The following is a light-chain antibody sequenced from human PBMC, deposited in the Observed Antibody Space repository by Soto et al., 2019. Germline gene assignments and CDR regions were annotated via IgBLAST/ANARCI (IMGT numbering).Light chain of an antibody. Sequence: IQLTQSPSSLSSSVGDRVTITCRASQGISSYLAWYQQKPGKAPKLLISAASTLQSGVPSGFSGSGSGTDFTLTISSLQPEDFATYFCQQSYITPAGFGGGTKVDIK. CDR3: QQSYITPAG. J-gene: IGKJ4*01. CDR1: QGISSY. V-gene: IGKV1-39*01. CDR2: AAS.